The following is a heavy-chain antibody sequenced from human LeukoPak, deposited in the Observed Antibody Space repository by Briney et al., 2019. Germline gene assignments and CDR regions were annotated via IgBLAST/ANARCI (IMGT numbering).Heavy chain of an antibody. V-gene: IGHV3-23*01. CDR1: GFTFSSYA. J-gene: IGHJ4*02. CDR3: AKESRRTNCSGGSCYLEYYFDY. D-gene: IGHD2-15*01. CDR2: ISGSGGST. Sequence: GGSLRLSCAASGFTFSSYAMSWVRQAPGKGLEWVSAISGSGGSTYYADSVKGRFTISRDNSKNTLYLQMNSLRAEDTAVYYCAKESRRTNCSGGSCYLEYYFDYWGQGTLVTVSS.